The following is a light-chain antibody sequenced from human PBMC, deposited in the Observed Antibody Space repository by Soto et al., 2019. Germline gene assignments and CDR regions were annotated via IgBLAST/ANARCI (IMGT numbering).Light chain of an antibody. Sequence: QTVVTQPPSVSGAPRQRVTISCTGSSSNIGAGYDVHWYQQLPGTAPKLLMYGNSNRPSGVPDRFSGSKSGTSASLAITKLQAEDEADYYCQSYDSSLSVVFGGGTKLTVL. CDR1: SSNIGAGYD. V-gene: IGLV1-40*01. CDR3: QSYDSSLSVV. J-gene: IGLJ2*01. CDR2: GNS.